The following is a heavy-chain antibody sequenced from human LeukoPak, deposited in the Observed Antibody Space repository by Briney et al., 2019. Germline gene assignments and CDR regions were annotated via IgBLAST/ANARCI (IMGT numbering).Heavy chain of an antibody. J-gene: IGHJ5*02. CDR3: ARESGSYLWRSWLNP. D-gene: IGHD3-16*01. CDR2: IYNSGNT. CDR1: GGSTNNYY. V-gene: IGHV4-59*01. Sequence: SETLSLTCTVSGGSTNNYYWTWIRQPPGKGLEWIGNIYNSGNTNYNPSLKSRVAISIDTSKNQFSLKVISVTAADTAIYYCARESGSYLWRSWLNPWGQGTLVTVSS.